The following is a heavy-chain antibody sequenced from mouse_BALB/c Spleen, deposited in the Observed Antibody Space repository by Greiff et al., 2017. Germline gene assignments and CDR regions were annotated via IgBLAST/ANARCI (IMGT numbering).Heavy chain of an antibody. J-gene: IGHJ3*01. CDR3: ARGEDYRYDGEAWFAY. D-gene: IGHD2-14*01. V-gene: IGHV5-9-4*01. CDR1: GFTFSSYA. Sequence: EVQLVESGGGLVKPGGSLKLSCAASGFTFSSYAMSWVRQSPEKRLEWVAEISSGGSYTYYPDTVTGRFTISRDNAKNTLYLEMSSLRSEDTAMYYCARGEDYRYDGEAWFAYWGQGTLVTVSA. CDR2: ISSGGSYT.